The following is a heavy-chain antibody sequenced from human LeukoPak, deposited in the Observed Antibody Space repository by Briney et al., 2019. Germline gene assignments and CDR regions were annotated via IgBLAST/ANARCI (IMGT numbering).Heavy chain of an antibody. J-gene: IGHJ4*02. V-gene: IGHV4-34*01. D-gene: IGHD3-22*01. Sequence: PSETLSLTCAVYGGSFSGYYWSWIRQPPGRGLEWIGEINHSGSTNYNPSLKSRVTISVDTSKNQFSLKLSSVTAADTAVYYCARVFVGYYYDSSGYYVDYWDQGTLVTVSS. CDR1: GGSFSGYY. CDR3: ARVFVGYYYDSSGYYVDY. CDR2: INHSGST.